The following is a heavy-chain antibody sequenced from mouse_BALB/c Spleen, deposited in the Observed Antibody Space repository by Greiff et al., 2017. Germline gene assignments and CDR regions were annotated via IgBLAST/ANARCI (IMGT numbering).Heavy chain of an antibody. D-gene: IGHD1-1*01. J-gene: IGHJ3*01. V-gene: IGHV1-80*01. Sequence: LVESGAELVRPGSSVKISCKASGYAFSSYWMNWVKQRPGQGLEWIGQIYPGDGDTNYNGKFKGKATLTADKSSSTAYMQLSSLTSEDSAVYFCARDYGSSYAWFAYWGQGTLVTVSA. CDR1: GYAFSSYW. CDR2: IYPGDGDT. CDR3: ARDYGSSYAWFAY.